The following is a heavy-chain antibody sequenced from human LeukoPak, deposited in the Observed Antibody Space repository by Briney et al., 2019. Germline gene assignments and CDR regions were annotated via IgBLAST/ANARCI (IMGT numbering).Heavy chain of an antibody. CDR1: GDSMTWGGYY. Sequence: SETLSLTCTVSGDSMTWGGYYWSWVRQHPGKGLEWVGFIYHSGTTFYNPSLESRATISVDTSQSQFSLKLTSVTAADTAVYYCARAVDYRNYFDYWGQGALVTVSS. V-gene: IGHV4-31*03. CDR3: ARAVDYRNYFDY. J-gene: IGHJ4*02. CDR2: IYHSGTT. D-gene: IGHD4-11*01.